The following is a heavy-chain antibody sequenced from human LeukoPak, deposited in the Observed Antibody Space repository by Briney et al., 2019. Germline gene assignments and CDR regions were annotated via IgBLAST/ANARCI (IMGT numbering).Heavy chain of an antibody. CDR2: INHSGSN. V-gene: IGHV4-34*01. D-gene: IGHD3-22*01. CDR3: ASLRTVIGAFDI. J-gene: IGHJ3*02. Sequence: SETLSLTCPVFTRSLSGYYGDCIRQPPGKGLEWIGEINHSGSNNYNPSLQSQVTISLDMSKNQFSLKLNSVTAGDTAVYYCASLRTVIGAFDIWGQGTRVTVSS. CDR1: TRSLSGYY.